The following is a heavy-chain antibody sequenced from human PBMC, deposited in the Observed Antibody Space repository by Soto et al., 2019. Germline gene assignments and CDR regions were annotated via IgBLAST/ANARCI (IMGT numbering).Heavy chain of an antibody. CDR1: GYTLAELS. CDR3: ARDRGITGTTF. D-gene: IGHD1-7*01. J-gene: IGHJ4*02. Sequence: ASVKVSCKVSGYTLAELSMHWVRQAPGKGLEWMGGFDPEDDDIIYAQTFQGRVTMTTDTSTSTAYMELRSLRSDDTAVYYCARDRGITGTTFWGQGTLVTVSS. CDR2: FDPEDDDI. V-gene: IGHV1-24*01.